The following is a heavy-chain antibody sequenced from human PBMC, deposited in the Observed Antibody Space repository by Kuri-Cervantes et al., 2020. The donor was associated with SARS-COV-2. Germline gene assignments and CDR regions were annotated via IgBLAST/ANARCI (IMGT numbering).Heavy chain of an antibody. Sequence: ASVKVSCKASGYTFTSYYMHWVRQAPGQGLEWMGIINPSGGSTSYAQKFQGRVTMTRDTSTSTVYMELRSLRSDDTAVYYCAGCPWPTGTTEIHQSYYYGMDVWGQGTTVTVSS. CDR1: GYTFTSYY. J-gene: IGHJ6*02. CDR2: INPSGGST. D-gene: IGHD1-1*01. CDR3: AGCPWPTGTTEIHQSYYYGMDV. V-gene: IGHV1-46*01.